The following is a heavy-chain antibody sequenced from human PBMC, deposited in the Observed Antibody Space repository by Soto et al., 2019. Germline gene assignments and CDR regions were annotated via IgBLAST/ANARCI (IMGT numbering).Heavy chain of an antibody. CDR3: ARYFWSGQLPFYFDQ. Sequence: ASVKVSCKASGYTVNSYGVSWVRQAPGQGLEWMGWISAYNGNTKYSQNLQGRVTMTIDTTTSSAYLEVRSLRSDATAIYYCARYFWSGQLPFYFDQWGQGTLVTVS. D-gene: IGHD3-3*01. V-gene: IGHV1-18*01. CDR2: ISAYNGNT. J-gene: IGHJ4*02. CDR1: GYTVNSYG.